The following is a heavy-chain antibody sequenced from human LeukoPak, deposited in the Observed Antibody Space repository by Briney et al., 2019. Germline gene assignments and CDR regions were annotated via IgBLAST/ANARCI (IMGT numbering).Heavy chain of an antibody. D-gene: IGHD3-10*01. J-gene: IGHJ4*02. CDR3: ARESNLPYYYGSGSYYFDY. V-gene: IGHV6-1*01. CDR2: TYYRSKWYN. Sequence: SQTLSLTCAISGDSVSSNSAAWDWLRQSPSRGLEWLGMTYYRSKWYNDYAVSVKSLITINPDTSKNQFSLQLNSVTPEDTAVYYCARESNLPYYYGSGSYYFDYWGQGTLVTVSS. CDR1: GDSVSSNSAA.